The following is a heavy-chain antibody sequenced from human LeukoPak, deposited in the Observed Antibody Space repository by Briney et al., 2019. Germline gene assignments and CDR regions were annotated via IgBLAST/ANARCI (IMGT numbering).Heavy chain of an antibody. CDR1: GGSINSGGYS. D-gene: IGHD4-17*01. V-gene: IGHV4-30-2*01. CDR3: ARGGDYGNFDY. CDR2: IYHSGST. Sequence: SETLSLTCAVSGGSINSGGYSWSWIRQPPGKGLEWIGYIYHSGSTYYNPSLKSRVTISVDRSKNQFSLELSSVTAADTAVYYCARGGDYGNFDYWGQGTLVTVSS. J-gene: IGHJ4*02.